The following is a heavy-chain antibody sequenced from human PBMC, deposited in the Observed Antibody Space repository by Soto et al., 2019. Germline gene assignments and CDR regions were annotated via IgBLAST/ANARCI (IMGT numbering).Heavy chain of an antibody. Sequence: EVQLVESGGGLVKPGGSLRLSCAASGFTFSNAWMNWVRQAPGKGLEWVGRIKSKTDGGTTDYAAPVKGRFTISRDDSKNTLYLQMNSLKTEDTAVYYCTAGPLLEPVDGYYGMDVWGQGTTVTVSS. V-gene: IGHV3-15*07. CDR3: TAGPLLEPVDGYYGMDV. CDR2: IKSKTDGGTT. D-gene: IGHD1-1*01. CDR1: GFTFSNAW. J-gene: IGHJ6*02.